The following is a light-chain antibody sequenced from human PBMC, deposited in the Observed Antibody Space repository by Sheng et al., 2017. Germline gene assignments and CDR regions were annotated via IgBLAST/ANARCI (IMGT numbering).Light chain of an antibody. CDR3: HQRTSRPPAPT. CDR1: QSVSSY. V-gene: IGKV3-11*01. J-gene: IGKJ4*01. Sequence: EIVLTQSPATLSLSPGERATLSCRASQSVSSYLAWYQQKSGQAPRLLIFDASNRATGIPARFSGSGSGTDFTLTIQQRGVLKYFAVYYCHQRTSRPPAPTFGGGTKVEVK. CDR2: DAS.